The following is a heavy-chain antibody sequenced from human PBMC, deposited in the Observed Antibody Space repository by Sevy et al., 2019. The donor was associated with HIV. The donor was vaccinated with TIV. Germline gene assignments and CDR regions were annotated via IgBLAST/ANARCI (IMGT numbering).Heavy chain of an antibody. Sequence: GGSLRLSCAASGFTFSTYGMHWVRQAPGKGLEWAAAISYDGIKKYYADSVKGRFTISRDNSKNTLYLEMNSLRPEDTAVYYCAEDWGGASDWYLYFDLWGQGALVTVSS. CDR1: GFTFSTYG. D-gene: IGHD6-19*01. CDR2: ISYDGIKK. V-gene: IGHV3-30*18. CDR3: AEDWGGASDWYLYFDL. J-gene: IGHJ4*02.